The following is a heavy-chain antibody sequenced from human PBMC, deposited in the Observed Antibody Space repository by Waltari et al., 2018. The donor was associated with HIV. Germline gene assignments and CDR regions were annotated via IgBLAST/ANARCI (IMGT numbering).Heavy chain of an antibody. V-gene: IGHV3-30*02. CDR2: IRYDGSNK. D-gene: IGHD3-10*01. CDR3: AKDLGTLRERVTMVRGVIIDLYYYYGMDV. CDR1: GFTFSSYG. J-gene: IGHJ6*02. Sequence: QVQLVESGGGVVQPGGSLRLSCAASGFTFSSYGMHWVRQAPGKGLEWVAFIRYDGSNKYYADSVKGRFTISRDNSKNTLYLQMNSLRAEDTAVYYCAKDLGTLRERVTMVRGVIIDLYYYYGMDVWGQGTTVTVSS.